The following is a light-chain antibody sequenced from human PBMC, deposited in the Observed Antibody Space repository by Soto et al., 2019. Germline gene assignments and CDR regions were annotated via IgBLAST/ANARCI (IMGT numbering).Light chain of an antibody. CDR2: GDS. Sequence: QSVLTQPPSVSGAPGQRVTISCTGSSSNIGAGYNVHWYQQVPGTAPKLLIYGDSNRPSGVPDRFSCSKSGPSASLAITGIQAEDEADYYCQSYDSSLSGWLFGGGTKLTVL. J-gene: IGLJ3*02. CDR3: QSYDSSLSGWL. CDR1: SSNIGAGYN. V-gene: IGLV1-40*01.